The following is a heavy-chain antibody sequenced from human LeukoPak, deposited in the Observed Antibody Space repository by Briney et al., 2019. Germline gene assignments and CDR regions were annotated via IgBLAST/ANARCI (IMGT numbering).Heavy chain of an antibody. D-gene: IGHD6-13*01. CDR3: ARGMYSSSWTFDY. V-gene: IGHV3-21*01. CDR1: GFTFSSYS. J-gene: IGHJ4*02. CDR2: ISSSSSSI. Sequence: PGGSLRLSCAASGFTFSSYSMNWVRQPPGKGLEWVSSISSSSSSIYYADSVKGRFTISRDNAKNSLYLQMNSRRAEDTAVYYCARGMYSSSWTFDYWGQGTLVTVSS.